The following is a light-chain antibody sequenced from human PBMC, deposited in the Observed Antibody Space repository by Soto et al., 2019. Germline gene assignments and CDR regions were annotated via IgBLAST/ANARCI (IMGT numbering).Light chain of an antibody. V-gene: IGKV4-1*01. J-gene: IGKJ4*01. CDR1: QSVLYNSNNKDY. CDR3: QQYFSTPLT. CDR2: WAS. Sequence: DIVMTQSPDSLAVSLGERATINCKSSQSVLYNSNNKDYLAWYQQKPGQPPKLLIYWASIRESAVPDRFSGSGSGTDFTLTISSLQVEDVAVYYCQQYFSTPLTFGGGTKVEIK.